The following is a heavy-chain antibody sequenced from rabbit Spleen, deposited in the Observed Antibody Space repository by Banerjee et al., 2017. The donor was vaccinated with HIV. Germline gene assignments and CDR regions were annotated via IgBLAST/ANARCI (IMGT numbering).Heavy chain of an antibody. V-gene: IGHV1S7*01. Sequence: QLKESGGGLVQPGGSLKLSCTASGFDLSTYGVMWVRQAPGRGLEWIGYIDPVFGITYYASWVNGRFSISRDDAQNTLYLQLNSLTAADTATYFCVRDRANIGGDYGPYYFDLWGPGTLVTVS. CDR3: VRDRANIGGDYGPYYFDL. CDR1: GFDLSTYG. J-gene: IGHJ4*01. D-gene: IGHD2-1*01. CDR2: IDPVFGIT.